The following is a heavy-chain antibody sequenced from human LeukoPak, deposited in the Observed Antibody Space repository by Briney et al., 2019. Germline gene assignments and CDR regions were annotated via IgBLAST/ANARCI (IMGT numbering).Heavy chain of an antibody. Sequence: PSETLSLTCTVSGGSISSSSYYWGWIRQPPGKGLEWIGSIYYSGSTYYNPSLKSRVTISVDTSKNQFSLKLSSVTAADTAVYYCARDYRIAAAGTLDYWGQGTLVTVSS. V-gene: IGHV4-39*07. CDR2: IYYSGST. CDR1: GGSISSSSYY. CDR3: ARDYRIAAAGTLDY. J-gene: IGHJ4*02. D-gene: IGHD6-13*01.